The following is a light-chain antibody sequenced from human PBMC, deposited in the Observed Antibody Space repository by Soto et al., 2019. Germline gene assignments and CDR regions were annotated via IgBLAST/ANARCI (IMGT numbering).Light chain of an antibody. CDR2: DAS. V-gene: IGKV1D-13*01. J-gene: IGKJ4*02. CDR3: QQSADYPPLT. Sequence: AIQLTQSPSSLPASVGDTVTMTCRASQDINNALAWYQQKPGKAPTFLMYDASNLNSGVPPRFSGSGSGTFFALTISSLQPEDVATYYCQQSADYPPLTFGGGTKVDI. CDR1: QDINNA.